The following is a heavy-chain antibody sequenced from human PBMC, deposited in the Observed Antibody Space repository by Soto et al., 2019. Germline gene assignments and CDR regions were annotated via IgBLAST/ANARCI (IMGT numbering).Heavy chain of an antibody. CDR1: GFTVSTNY. Sequence: EVQLVETGGGLIQPGGSLRLSCAASGFTVSTNYMNWVRQAPGRGLEWISIIYSGGSTSYADSVRGRFTISRDNSKNTLHFQMNSLRVEDTAVYYCAREVTGGSAYFDSCGQGTLVTVSS. J-gene: IGHJ4*02. D-gene: IGHD4-4*01. CDR2: IYSGGST. CDR3: AREVTGGSAYFDS. V-gene: IGHV3-53*02.